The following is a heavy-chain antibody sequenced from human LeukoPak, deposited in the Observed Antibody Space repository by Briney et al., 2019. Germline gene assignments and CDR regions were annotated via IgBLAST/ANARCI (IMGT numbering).Heavy chain of an antibody. D-gene: IGHD5-18*01. CDR1: GGSISSGDYY. V-gene: IGHV4-30-4*01. Sequence: SETLSLTCTVSGGSISSGDYYWSWIRQPPGKGLEWIGYIYYSGSTYYNPSLKSRVTISVDTSKNQFSLKLSSVTAADTAVYYCASHKDYTAKGHSEDYRGQGTLVTVSS. CDR2: IYYSGST. CDR3: ASHKDYTAKGHSEDY. J-gene: IGHJ4*02.